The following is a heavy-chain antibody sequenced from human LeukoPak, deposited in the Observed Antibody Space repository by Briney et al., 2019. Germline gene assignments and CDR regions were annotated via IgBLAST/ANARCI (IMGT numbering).Heavy chain of an antibody. V-gene: IGHV4-61*01. CDR2: IYYSGST. J-gene: IGHJ5*02. D-gene: IGHD2-2*01. CDR3: AREVVVVPAVPPSQPHNWFDP. Sequence: SETLSLTCTVSGYSISSSYYWSWIRQPPGKGLEWIGYIYYSGSTNYNPSLKSRVTISVDTSKNQFSLKLSSVTAADTAVYYCAREVVVVPAVPPSQPHNWFDPWGQGTLVTVSS. CDR1: GYSISSSYY.